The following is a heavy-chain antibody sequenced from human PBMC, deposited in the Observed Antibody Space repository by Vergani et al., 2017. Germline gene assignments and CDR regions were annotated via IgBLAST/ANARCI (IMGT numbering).Heavy chain of an antibody. CDR1: GYTFISYG. Sequence: QVQLVQSGAEVKKPGASVKVSCKASGYTFISYGFSWVRQAPGQGLEWMGWISVYNGNTKYAQKLQGRVTMTTDTSTNTAHMELRSLRSDDTAVYYCARAFLDEGYYYGMDVWGQGTTVTVSS. CDR2: ISVYNGNT. D-gene: IGHD3-9*01. J-gene: IGHJ6*02. CDR3: ARAFLDEGYYYGMDV. V-gene: IGHV1-18*01.